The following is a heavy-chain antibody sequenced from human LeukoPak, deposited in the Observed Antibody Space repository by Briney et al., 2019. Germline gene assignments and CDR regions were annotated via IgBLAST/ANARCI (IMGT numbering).Heavy chain of an antibody. CDR2: IYYSGST. V-gene: IGHV4-61*01. D-gene: IGHD4-23*01. CDR1: GGSVNSGSYY. CDR3: ARDSGGNSARLFDY. Sequence: SETLSLTCTVSGGSVNSGSYYWSWIRQPPGKGLEWIGYIYYSGSTNYNPSLKSRVTISVDTSKNQFSLKLSSVTAADTAVYYCARDSGGNSARLFDYWGQGTLVTVSS. J-gene: IGHJ4*02.